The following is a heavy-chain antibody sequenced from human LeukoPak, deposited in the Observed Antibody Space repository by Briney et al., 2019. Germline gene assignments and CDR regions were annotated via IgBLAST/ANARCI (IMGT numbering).Heavy chain of an antibody. D-gene: IGHD1-1*01. Sequence: GGSLSLSCAASGFTFSNYGVDWVRQAPGKGLEWVAVISYDGSNKYYGDSAKGRFTISRDNSKNTLYLQMNSLRAEDTAVYYCAKTSEGDNNSFDIWGPGTMVTVSS. V-gene: IGHV3-30*18. CDR3: AKTSEGDNNSFDI. J-gene: IGHJ3*02. CDR1: GFTFSNYG. CDR2: ISYDGSNK.